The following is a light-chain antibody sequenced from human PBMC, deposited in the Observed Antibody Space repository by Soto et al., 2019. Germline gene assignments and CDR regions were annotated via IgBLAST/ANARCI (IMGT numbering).Light chain of an antibody. V-gene: IGKV1-5*01. CDR3: QYYNTYYWT. Sequence: DIQMTQSPSTLSASVGDRVTITCRASQTITNSLAWYQQKPGKAPNVLIYTASRLQSGVPSRFSGSGSETEFTLTISTXQPDDFATYYCQYYNTYYWTFGQGTKVDIK. CDR2: TAS. J-gene: IGKJ1*01. CDR1: QTITNS.